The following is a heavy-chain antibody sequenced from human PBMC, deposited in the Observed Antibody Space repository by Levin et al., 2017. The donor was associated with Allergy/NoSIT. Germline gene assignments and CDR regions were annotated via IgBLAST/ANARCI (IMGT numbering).Heavy chain of an antibody. D-gene: IGHD1-26*01. V-gene: IGHV4-59*01. J-gene: IGHJ3*02. CDR2: MYYSGST. CDR1: GDSITAYY. CDR3: ARRQGVRSGSWHDVFDI. Sequence: PSQTLSLTCTVSGDSITAYYWSWIRQPPGKGLEWIGYMYYSGSTNYNPSLKSRVTISVDTSKNQFSLKLSSVTAADTAVYYCARRQGVRSGSWHDVFDIWGQGTMVTVSS.